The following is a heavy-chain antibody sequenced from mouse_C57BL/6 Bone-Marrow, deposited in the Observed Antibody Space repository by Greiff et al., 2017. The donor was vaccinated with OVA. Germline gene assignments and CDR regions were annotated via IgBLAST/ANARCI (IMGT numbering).Heavy chain of an antibody. V-gene: IGHV1-82*01. CDR2: IYPGDGDT. CDR1: GYAFSSSW. CDR3: ARDHPWFAY. J-gene: IGHJ3*01. Sequence: VQLQQSGPELVKPGASVKISCKASGYAFSSSWMNWVKQRPGKGLEWIGRIYPGDGDTNYNGKFKGKATLTADKSSSTAYMQLSSLTSEDYAVYFCARDHPWFAYWGQGTLVTVSA.